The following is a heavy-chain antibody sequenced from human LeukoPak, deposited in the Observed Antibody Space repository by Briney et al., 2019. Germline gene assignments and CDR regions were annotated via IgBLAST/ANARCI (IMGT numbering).Heavy chain of an antibody. CDR3: ARDPSNSGYDYLYYFDY. D-gene: IGHD5-12*01. Sequence: ASVKVSCKASGYTFTGYYMHWVRQAPGQGLEWMGWINPDNGGTNYAQKFQGRVTMTRDMSISTAYMELSRLRSDDTAVYYCARDPSNSGYDYLYYFDYWGQGALVTVSS. CDR1: GYTFTGYY. V-gene: IGHV1-2*02. CDR2: INPDNGGT. J-gene: IGHJ4*02.